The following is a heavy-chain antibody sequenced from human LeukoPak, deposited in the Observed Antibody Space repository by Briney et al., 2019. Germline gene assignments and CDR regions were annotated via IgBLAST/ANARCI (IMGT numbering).Heavy chain of an antibody. V-gene: IGHV3-21*01. Sequence: GGSLRLSCAASGFTFSSYSMNWVRQAPGKGLEWVSSISSSSSYIYYADSVKGRFTISRDNAKNSLYLQMNSLRAEDTAVYYCARDPGGIVGATDHFDYWGQGTLVTVSS. CDR2: ISSSSSYI. CDR3: ARDPGGIVGATDHFDY. CDR1: GFTFSSYS. J-gene: IGHJ4*02. D-gene: IGHD1-26*01.